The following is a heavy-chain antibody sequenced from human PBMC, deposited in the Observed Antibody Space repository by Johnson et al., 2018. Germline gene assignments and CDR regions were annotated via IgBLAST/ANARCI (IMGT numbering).Heavy chain of an antibody. CDR2: ISYDGDNK. J-gene: IGHJ4*02. V-gene: IGHV3-30*03. D-gene: IGHD2-8*01. CDR3: ARDSLPYESHDPYFEY. Sequence: QVQLVESGGGVVQTGRSLRLSCAASGITFSSYGMFWVRQAPGKGLELVAMISYDGDNKYYTDSVKGRFTISRENSRSTLYLQMNSLRVEDTAGSYCARDSLPYESHDPYFEYWGQGTLVTVSS. CDR1: GITFSSYG.